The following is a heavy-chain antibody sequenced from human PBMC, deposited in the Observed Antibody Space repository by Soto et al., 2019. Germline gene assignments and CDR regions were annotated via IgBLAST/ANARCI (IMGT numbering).Heavy chain of an antibody. CDR1: GGPFISDDYY. CDR2: IHYRGDT. D-gene: IGHD4-17*01. V-gene: IGHV4-30-4*01. CDR3: ARKDNGDHNGMDV. Sequence: QVQLQESGPGLEKPSETLSLTCTVSGGPFISDDYYWSWIRQPPGKGLEWIGYIHYRGDTLYNPSLKSLFTMSVDMSRNQFSLKVNSVTAADTAVYYCARKDNGDHNGMDVWGLGTTVTVSS. J-gene: IGHJ6*02.